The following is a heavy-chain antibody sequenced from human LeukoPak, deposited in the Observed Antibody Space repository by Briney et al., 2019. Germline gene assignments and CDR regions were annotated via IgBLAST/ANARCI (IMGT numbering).Heavy chain of an antibody. CDR2: INPNSGGT. CDR1: GYTFTGYY. V-gene: IGHV1-2*02. Sequence: ASVKVSCKASGYTFTGYYMHWVRQAPGQGLEWMGWINPNSGGTNYAQKFQGRVTMTRGTSISTAYMELSRLRSDDTAVYYCARDCGAAAGTCFDYWGQGTLVTVSS. CDR3: ARDCGAAAGTCFDY. J-gene: IGHJ4*02. D-gene: IGHD6-13*01.